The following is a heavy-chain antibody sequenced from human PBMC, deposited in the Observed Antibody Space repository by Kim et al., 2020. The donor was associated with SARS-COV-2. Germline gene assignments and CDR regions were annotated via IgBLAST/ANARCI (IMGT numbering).Heavy chain of an antibody. D-gene: IGHD3-22*01. CDR3: ARDPAYDSSVYAADY. J-gene: IGHJ4*02. CDR1: GYTFTSYG. V-gene: IGHV1-18*01. Sequence: ASVKVSCKASGYTFTSYGISWLRQAPGQGLDWMGWISVYNANTHYAQNLQARLTMTTDTSTSTAYMELRSLTSNDTAVYYCARDPAYDSSVYAADYWGQGTLVTVSS. CDR2: ISVYNANT.